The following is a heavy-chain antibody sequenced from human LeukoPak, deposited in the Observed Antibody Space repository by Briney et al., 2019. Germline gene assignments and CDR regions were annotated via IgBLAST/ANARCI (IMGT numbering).Heavy chain of an antibody. CDR3: ASFLEEQWLQD. CDR2: INPSGGST. Sequence: ASVKVSCKASGYTFTSYYMHWVRQAPGQGLEWMGIINPSGGSTSYAQKLQGRVTMTTDTSTSTAYMELRSLRSDDTAVYYCASFLEEQWLQDWGQGALVTVSS. J-gene: IGHJ4*02. CDR1: GYTFTSYY. D-gene: IGHD6-19*01. V-gene: IGHV1-46*01.